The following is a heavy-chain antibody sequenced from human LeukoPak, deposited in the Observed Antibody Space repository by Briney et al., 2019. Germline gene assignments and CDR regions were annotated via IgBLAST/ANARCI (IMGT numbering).Heavy chain of an antibody. CDR2: INPNSGGT. D-gene: IGHD3-22*01. V-gene: IGHV1-2*02. J-gene: IGHJ3*02. Sequence: ASVKVSCKASGCTFTDYYLHWVRQAPGQGLEWMAWINPNSGGTNYAQKFQGRVTMTRDTSISTAYMELSRLRSDDTAVYYCARVPRTMYDSSGSDAFDIWGQGTMVTVSS. CDR1: GCTFTDYY. CDR3: ARVPRTMYDSSGSDAFDI.